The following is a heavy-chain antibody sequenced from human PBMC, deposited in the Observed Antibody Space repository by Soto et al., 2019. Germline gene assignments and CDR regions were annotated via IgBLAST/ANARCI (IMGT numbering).Heavy chain of an antibody. J-gene: IGHJ5*02. Sequence: QVQLVQSGGEVKKPGASVKVSCKASGYTFTSYGITWVRQAPGQGLEYLGWISTYNGNTDFAQKVQNRVTLTTDTSTSTDYMELRRRRPDDTAVYYCARAKVLITPNWFDPWGQGTLVTVSS. CDR3: ARAKVLITPNWFDP. V-gene: IGHV1-18*01. D-gene: IGHD3-16*01. CDR2: ISTYNGNT. CDR1: GYTFTSYG.